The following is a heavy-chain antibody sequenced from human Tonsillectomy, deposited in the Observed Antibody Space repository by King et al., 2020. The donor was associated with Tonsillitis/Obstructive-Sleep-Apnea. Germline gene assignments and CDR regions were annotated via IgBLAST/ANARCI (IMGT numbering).Heavy chain of an antibody. CDR3: TRSRHGSGSPRGYFYYGMDV. Sequence: VQLVQSGGGLVKPGGSLRLSCAASGFTFSDVWMNWVRQAPGKGLEWVGRIKNKRDGGRTDYAAPVKGRFTISRDDSKNTVYLQMNSLQTEDRAVYYCTRSRHGSGSPRGYFYYGMDVWGQGTTVTVSS. D-gene: IGHD3-10*01. CDR1: GFTFSDVW. J-gene: IGHJ6*02. V-gene: IGHV3-15*07. CDR2: IKNKRDGGRT.